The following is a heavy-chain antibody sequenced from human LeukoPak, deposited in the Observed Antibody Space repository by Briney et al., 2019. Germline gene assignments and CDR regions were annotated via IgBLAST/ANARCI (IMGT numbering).Heavy chain of an antibody. CDR2: ISGTDGST. CDR1: GFTFSIYA. V-gene: IGHV3-23*01. CDR3: TKPSGAAAVDY. Sequence: GGSLRLSCVTSGFTFSIYALSWVRQAPGKGLERVSAISGTDGSTYYADSVKGRFTISRDNSKNTLYLQMNSLRVEDTAVYYCTKPSGAAAVDYWGQGTLVTVSS. J-gene: IGHJ4*02. D-gene: IGHD6-25*01.